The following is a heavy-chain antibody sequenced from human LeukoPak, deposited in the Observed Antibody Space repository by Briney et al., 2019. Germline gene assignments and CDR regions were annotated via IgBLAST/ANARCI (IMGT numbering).Heavy chain of an antibody. D-gene: IGHD1-26*01. CDR1: GGTFSSYA. CDR2: IIPIFGTA. CDR3: ARGAFGPTNWFDP. Sequence: SVKVSCKASGGTFSSYAISWVRQAPGQGLEWMGGIIPIFGTANYAQKFQGRVTITTDESTSTAYMELSSLRSEDTAVYYCARGAFGPTNWFDPWGQGTLVTVSS. J-gene: IGHJ5*02. V-gene: IGHV1-69*05.